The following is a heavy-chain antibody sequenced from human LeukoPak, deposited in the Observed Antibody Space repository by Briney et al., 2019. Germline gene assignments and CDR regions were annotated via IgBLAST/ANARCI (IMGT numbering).Heavy chain of an antibody. J-gene: IGHJ4*02. V-gene: IGHV3-23*01. Sequence: GGSLRLSCAASGFTFSSYAMSWVRQAPGKGLEWVSAISGSGGSTYYADSVKGRFTISRDNSKNTLYLQMNSLRAEDTAVYYCAKDQSKVVVAATSDYWGRGTLVTVSS. CDR2: ISGSGGST. CDR1: GFTFSSYA. D-gene: IGHD2-15*01. CDR3: AKDQSKVVVAATSDY.